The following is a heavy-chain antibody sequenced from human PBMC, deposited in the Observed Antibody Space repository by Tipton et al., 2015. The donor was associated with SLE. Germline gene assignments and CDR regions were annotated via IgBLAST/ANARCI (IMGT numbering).Heavy chain of an antibody. CDR3: AREGRSSRAFDI. J-gene: IGHJ3*02. CDR1: GFTFSSYD. Sequence: SLRLSCAASGFTFSSYDMHWVRQATGKGLEWVSAIGTAGDTYYPGSVKGRFTISRENAKNSLYLQMNSLRAGETAVYYCAREGRSSRAFDIWGQGTMVTVSS. D-gene: IGHD1-26*01. V-gene: IGHV3-13*01. CDR2: IGTAGDT.